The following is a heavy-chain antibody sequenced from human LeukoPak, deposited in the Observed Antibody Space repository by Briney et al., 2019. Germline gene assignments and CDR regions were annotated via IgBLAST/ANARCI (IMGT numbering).Heavy chain of an antibody. J-gene: IGHJ2*01. D-gene: IGHD6-13*01. CDR3: AKRAGQQLTYWYIDL. Sequence: GGSLRLSCAASGFTFNNYAMSWVRQAPGKGLECVSTISNSYNTYYADSVKGRFAISRDNSKNMLYLQMDSLRADDTAIYYCAKRAGQQLTYWYIDLWGRGTLVSVSS. CDR2: ISNSYNT. CDR1: GFTFNNYA. V-gene: IGHV3-23*01.